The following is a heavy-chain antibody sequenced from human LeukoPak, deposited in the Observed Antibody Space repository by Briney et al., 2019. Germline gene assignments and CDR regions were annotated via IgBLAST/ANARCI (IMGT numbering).Heavy chain of an antibody. V-gene: IGHV4-61*02. CDR2: ICTSGST. CDR1: GGSISSGSYY. J-gene: IGHJ5*02. CDR3: ARDRTPRYSSGWHNWFDP. D-gene: IGHD6-19*01. Sequence: SETLSLTCTVSGGSISSGSYYWSWIRQPAGKGLEWIGRICTSGSTNYNPSLKSRVTISVDTSKNQFSLKLSSVTAADTAVYYCARDRTPRYSSGWHNWFDPWGQGTLVTVSS.